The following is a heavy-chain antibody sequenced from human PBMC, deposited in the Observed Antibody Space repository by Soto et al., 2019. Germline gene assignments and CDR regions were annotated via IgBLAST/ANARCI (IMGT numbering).Heavy chain of an antibody. D-gene: IGHD2-15*01. V-gene: IGHV1-69*02. CDR3: ARAGQSLSYFDY. CDR2: IIPILGIA. CDR1: GGTFSSYT. Sequence: ASVKVSCKASGGTFSSYTISWVRQAPGQGLEWMGRIIPILGIANYAQKFQGRVTITADKSTSTAYMELSSLRSEDTAVYYCARAGQSLSYFDYWGQGTLVTVSS. J-gene: IGHJ4*02.